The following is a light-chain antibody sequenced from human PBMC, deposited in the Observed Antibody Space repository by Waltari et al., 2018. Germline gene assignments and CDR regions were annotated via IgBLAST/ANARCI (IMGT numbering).Light chain of an antibody. V-gene: IGKV3-15*01. J-gene: IGKJ1*01. Sequence: EIVMTQSPATLSLSPGERATLACRASQSVSSNLSSYQQKPGQSPRLLIYGASTRATGVPARFSGSGSGTEFTLTISSLQSEDFAVYYCQQYNNWPRTFGQGTKVEIK. CDR2: GAS. CDR1: QSVSSN. CDR3: QQYNNWPRT.